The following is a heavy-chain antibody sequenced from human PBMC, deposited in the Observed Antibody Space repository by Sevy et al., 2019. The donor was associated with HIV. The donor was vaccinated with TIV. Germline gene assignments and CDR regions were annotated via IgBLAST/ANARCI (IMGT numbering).Heavy chain of an antibody. CDR1: GYTFTGYY. CDR2: INPNSGGT. CDR3: ARMDGIFGVVIWSLDY. J-gene: IGHJ4*02. Sequence: ASVKVSCKASGYTFTGYYMHWVRQAPGQGLEWMGWINPNSGGTNYAQKFQGRVTMTRETSISTAYMELSRLRSDDTAVYYCARMDGIFGVVIWSLDYWGQGTLVTVSS. V-gene: IGHV1-2*02. D-gene: IGHD3-3*01.